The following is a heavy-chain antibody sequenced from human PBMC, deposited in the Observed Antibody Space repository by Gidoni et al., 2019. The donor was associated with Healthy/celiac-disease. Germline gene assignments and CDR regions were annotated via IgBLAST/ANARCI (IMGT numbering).Heavy chain of an antibody. CDR2: IYWDDDK. CDR1: GFSLSTSGVG. J-gene: IGHJ4*02. D-gene: IGHD6-13*01. CDR3: AHLLNSTPTQYFDY. V-gene: IGHV2-5*02. Sequence: QITLKESGPTLVKPTQTLTLTCTFSGFSLSTSGVGVGWIRQPPGKALEWLALIYWDDDKRYSPSLKSRLTITKDTSKNQVVLTMTNMDPVDTATYYCAHLLNSTPTQYFDYWGQGTLVTVSS.